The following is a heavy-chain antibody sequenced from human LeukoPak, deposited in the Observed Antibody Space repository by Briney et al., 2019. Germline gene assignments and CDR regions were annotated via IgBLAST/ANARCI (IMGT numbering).Heavy chain of an antibody. V-gene: IGHV1-18*01. CDR2: ISAYNGNT. CDR1: GYTFTSYG. Sequence: ASVKVSCKASGYTFTSYGISWVRQAPGQGLEWMGWISAYNGNTNYAQKLQGRVTMTTDTSTSTAYMELRSLRSDDTAVYYCAITAYYYDSSGYYNGYWGQGTLVTVSS. CDR3: AITAYYYDSSGYYNGY. D-gene: IGHD3-22*01. J-gene: IGHJ4*02.